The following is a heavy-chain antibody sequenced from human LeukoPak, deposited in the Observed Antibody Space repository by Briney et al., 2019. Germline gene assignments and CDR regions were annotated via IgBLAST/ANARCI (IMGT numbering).Heavy chain of an antibody. CDR1: GFTFSSHS. CDR3: ARPTSTTSNDGFDI. Sequence: GGSLRLSCAGSGFTFSSHSMNWVRQAPGQGLEWVSSISSGSGYMYYADSVKGRFTISRDNARNSLSLQMNSLRAEDTAIYYCARPTSTTSNDGFDIWGRGTMVTVSS. V-gene: IGHV3-21*01. CDR2: ISSGSGYM. D-gene: IGHD2-2*01. J-gene: IGHJ3*02.